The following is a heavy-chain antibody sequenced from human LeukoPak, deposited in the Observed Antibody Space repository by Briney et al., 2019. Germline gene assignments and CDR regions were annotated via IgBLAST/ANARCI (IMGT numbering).Heavy chain of an antibody. J-gene: IGHJ4*02. CDR3: AKDTRKWELHTFDY. Sequence: HPGGSLRLSCAASGFTFDDYAMHWVRQAPGKGLEWVSGISWNSGSIGYADSVKGRFTISRDNAKNSLYLQMNSLRAEDTALYYCAKDTRKWELHTFDYWGQGTLVTVSS. CDR1: GFTFDDYA. D-gene: IGHD1-26*01. V-gene: IGHV3-9*01. CDR2: ISWNSGSI.